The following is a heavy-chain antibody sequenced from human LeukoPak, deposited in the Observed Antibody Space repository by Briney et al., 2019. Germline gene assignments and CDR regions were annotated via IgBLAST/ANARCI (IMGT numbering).Heavy chain of an antibody. J-gene: IGHJ4*02. D-gene: IGHD5-24*01. Sequence: GGSLRLSCAASGFTFSIYGMHWVRQAPGKGLEWVTFIRSDGTKTHYADSVKGRFTISRDNSKNTLFLQIDNLRVDDTAVYYCAKGRGKDGQNLFDYWGQGALITVSS. CDR2: IRSDGTKT. CDR1: GFTFSIYG. CDR3: AKGRGKDGQNLFDY. V-gene: IGHV3-30*02.